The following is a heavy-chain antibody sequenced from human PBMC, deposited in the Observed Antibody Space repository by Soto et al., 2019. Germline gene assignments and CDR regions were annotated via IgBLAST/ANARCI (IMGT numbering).Heavy chain of an antibody. CDR1: GFTFSSYS. J-gene: IGHJ4*02. Sequence: GGSLRLSCAASGFTFSSYSMNWVRQAPGKGLEWVSSISSSSSYIYYADSVKGRFTISRDNAKNSLYLQMNSLRAEDTAVYYCARERSGWHVVDYWGQGTLVTVSS. V-gene: IGHV3-21*01. CDR3: ARERSGWHVVDY. D-gene: IGHD6-19*01. CDR2: ISSSSSYI.